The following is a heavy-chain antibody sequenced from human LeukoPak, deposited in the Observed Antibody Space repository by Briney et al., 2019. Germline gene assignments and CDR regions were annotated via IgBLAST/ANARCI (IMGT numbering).Heavy chain of an antibody. J-gene: IGHJ4*02. Sequence: HSGGSLRLSCAASGFTFSNYAMSWVRQAPGKGLEWVSALSGNGDFTYYADSVKGRFTISRDNSKNTLYLQMNTLRAEDTAIYYCAKARDDYVIAEDYFDHWGQGTLVTVSS. D-gene: IGHD3-10*02. CDR1: GFTFSNYA. CDR2: LSGNGDFT. CDR3: AKARDDYVIAEDYFDH. V-gene: IGHV3-23*01.